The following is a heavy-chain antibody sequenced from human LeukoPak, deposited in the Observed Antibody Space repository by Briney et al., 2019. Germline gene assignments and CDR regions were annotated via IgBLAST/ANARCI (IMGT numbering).Heavy chain of an antibody. CDR2: ISSSSSYI. J-gene: IGHJ5*02. V-gene: IGHV3-21*01. D-gene: IGHD2-2*01. CDR3: ARSGVVAPPAPVRFDP. CDR1: GFTFSSYS. Sequence: NPGGSLRLSCAASGFTFSSYSMNWVRQAPGKGLEWVSSISSSSSYIYYADSVKGRFTISRDNAKNSLYLQMNSLRAEDTAVYYCARSGVVAPPAPVRFDPWDQGTLVTVSS.